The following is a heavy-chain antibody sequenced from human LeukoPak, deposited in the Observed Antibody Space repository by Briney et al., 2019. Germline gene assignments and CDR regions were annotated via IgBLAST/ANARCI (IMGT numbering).Heavy chain of an antibody. V-gene: IGHV3-30*03. Sequence: HAGRSLRLSCAASGFTFSSYGMHWVRQAPGKGLEWVAVISYDGSNKYYADSVKGRFTISRDNSKNTLYLQMNSLRAEDTAVYYCASAGVQYCSGGSCYVGYYCYGMDVWGQGTTVTVSS. CDR1: GFTFSSYG. J-gene: IGHJ6*02. CDR2: ISYDGSNK. D-gene: IGHD2-15*01. CDR3: ASAGVQYCSGGSCYVGYYCYGMDV.